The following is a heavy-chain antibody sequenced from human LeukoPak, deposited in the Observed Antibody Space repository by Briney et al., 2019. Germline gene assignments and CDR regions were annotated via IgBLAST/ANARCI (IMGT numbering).Heavy chain of an antibody. CDR1: GFTFSIYA. J-gene: IGHJ5*02. CDR2: ISYDGSNK. V-gene: IGHV3-30*04. CDR3: ARGFSIYASGSLPHWFDP. Sequence: QSGGSLRLSCAASGFTFSIYAMHWVRQAPGKGLEWVAIISYDGSNKYYADSVKGRFTISRDNSKNTLYLQMNSLRPEDTALYYCARGFSIYASGSLPHWFDPWGQGTLVTVSS. D-gene: IGHD3-10*01.